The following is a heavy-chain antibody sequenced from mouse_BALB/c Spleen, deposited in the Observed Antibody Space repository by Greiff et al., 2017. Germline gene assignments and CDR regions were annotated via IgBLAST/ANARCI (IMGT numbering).Heavy chain of an antibody. CDR3: DTRECIYVCFAF. V-gene: IGHV2-6-5*01. CDR2: IWGGGST. D-gene: IGHD1-1*01. CDR1: GFSLTDYG. Sequence: QVQLKESGPGLVAPSQSLSITCTVSGFSLTDYGVSWIRQPPGKGLEWLGVIWGGGSTYYNSALKSRLSISKDNSKSQVFLKMNSLHTDDTAMYYCDTRECIYVCFAFWRRETLLTLST. J-gene: IGHJ3*01.